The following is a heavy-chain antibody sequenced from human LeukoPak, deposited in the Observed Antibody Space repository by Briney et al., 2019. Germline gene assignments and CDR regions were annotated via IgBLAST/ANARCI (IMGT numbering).Heavy chain of an antibody. J-gene: IGHJ3*02. Sequence: SVKVSCKASGGTFSSYAMSWVRQAPGQGLEWMGRIIPIFGTANYAQKFQGRVTITTDESTSTAYMELSSLRSEDTAVYYCARHAGSYRYTLPTDAFDIWGQGTMVTVSS. V-gene: IGHV1-69*05. CDR2: IIPIFGTA. CDR1: GGTFSSYA. D-gene: IGHD3-16*02. CDR3: ARHAGSYRYTLPTDAFDI.